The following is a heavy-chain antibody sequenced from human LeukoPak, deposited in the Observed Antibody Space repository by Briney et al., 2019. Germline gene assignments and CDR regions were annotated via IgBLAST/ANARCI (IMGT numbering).Heavy chain of an antibody. CDR2: IKPDGSEK. Sequence: GGSLRLSCAASGFIFSSFWMGWVRQAPGKGLEWVANIKPDGSEKYYVDSVRGRFTISRDNAKNSLYLQMNSLRAEDTALYYCTRDLPDYWGQGTLVTVSS. CDR1: GFIFSSFW. J-gene: IGHJ4*02. CDR3: TRDLPDY. V-gene: IGHV3-7*01.